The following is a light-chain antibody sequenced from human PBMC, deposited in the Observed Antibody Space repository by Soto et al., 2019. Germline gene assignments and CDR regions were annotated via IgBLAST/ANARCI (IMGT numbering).Light chain of an antibody. J-gene: IGKJ1*01. CDR3: QQYTNWPPWT. CDR1: QSVSSN. Sequence: EMVMTQSPATLSVSPGERATLSCRASQSVSSNLAWYQQKPGQAPRLLIYGASNRATGVPARFSGSGSGTQFTLTISSLQSADFAVYYCQQYTNWPPWTFGQGTKVDIK. CDR2: GAS. V-gene: IGKV3-15*01.